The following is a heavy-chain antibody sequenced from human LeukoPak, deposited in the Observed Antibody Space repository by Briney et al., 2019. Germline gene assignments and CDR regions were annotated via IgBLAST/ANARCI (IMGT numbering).Heavy chain of an antibody. CDR3: ARAARDYYGSGSPTYYYYYYMDV. D-gene: IGHD3-10*01. CDR1: GGSISSYY. Sequence: SETLSLTCTVSGGSISSYYWSWIRQPAGKGLEWIGRIYTSGSTNYNPSLKSRVTMSVDTSKNQFSLKLSSVTAADTAVYYCARAARDYYGSGSPTYYYYYYMDVWGKGTTVTISS. V-gene: IGHV4-4*07. J-gene: IGHJ6*03. CDR2: IYTSGST.